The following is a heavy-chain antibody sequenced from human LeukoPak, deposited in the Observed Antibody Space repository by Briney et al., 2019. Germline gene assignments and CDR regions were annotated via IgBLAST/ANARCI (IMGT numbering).Heavy chain of an antibody. Sequence: GGSLRLSCAASGFIFRSHAMSWVRQAPGKGLEWVSGLIENGATTYYADSVKGRFSISRDNSMNTVYLQMNNLRAEDTAVYYCVKDYRVGSSPAFGDFWGQGTLVTVSS. CDR3: VKDYRVGSSPAFGDF. V-gene: IGHV3-23*01. J-gene: IGHJ4*02. CDR2: LIENGATT. D-gene: IGHD1-26*01. CDR1: GFIFRSHA.